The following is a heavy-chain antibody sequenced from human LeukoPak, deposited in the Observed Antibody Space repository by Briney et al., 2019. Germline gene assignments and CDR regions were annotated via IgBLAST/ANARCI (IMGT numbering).Heavy chain of an antibody. CDR3: ARAETASSGYYSFDP. J-gene: IGHJ5*02. D-gene: IGHD3-22*01. CDR2: INHSGST. Sequence: PSETLSLTCAVYGGSFSGYYWSWIRQPPGKGLEWIGEINHSGSTIYNPSLKSRVTISVDTSKNQFSLKLSSVTAADTAVYYCARAETASSGYYSFDPWGQGTLVTVSS. V-gene: IGHV4-34*01. CDR1: GGSFSGYY.